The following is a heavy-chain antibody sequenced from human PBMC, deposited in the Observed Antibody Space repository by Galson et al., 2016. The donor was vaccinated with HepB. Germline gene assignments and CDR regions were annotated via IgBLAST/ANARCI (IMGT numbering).Heavy chain of an antibody. J-gene: IGHJ4*02. Sequence: CAISGDSVSSNSAGWNWIRQSPSRGLEWLGRTFYRSNWQNDYAGSVKSRITINPDTSKNQFSLQLNSVTPEDTAVYYCARSYLLGRGFGWWGQGTLVTVSS. CDR2: TFYRSNWQN. CDR1: GDSVSSNSAG. D-gene: IGHD7-27*01. V-gene: IGHV6-1*01. CDR3: ARSYLLGRGFGW.